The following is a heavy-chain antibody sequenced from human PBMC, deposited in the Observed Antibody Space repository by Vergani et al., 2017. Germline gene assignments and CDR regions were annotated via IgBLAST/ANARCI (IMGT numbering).Heavy chain of an antibody. J-gene: IGHJ4*02. CDR2: LNKNNYYI. V-gene: IGHV3-21*01. CDR1: GFSFSSYA. Sequence: EVQLLESGGGLVQPGGSLRLSCAASGFSFSSYAMTWVRQAPGGGLEWVSSLNKNNYYIYYADSVKGRFTISRDNAKNSLFLQMSSLKVEDTGVYYCAREMSNEGFDYWGQGTRVTVS. D-gene: IGHD4-11*01. CDR3: AREMSNEGFDY.